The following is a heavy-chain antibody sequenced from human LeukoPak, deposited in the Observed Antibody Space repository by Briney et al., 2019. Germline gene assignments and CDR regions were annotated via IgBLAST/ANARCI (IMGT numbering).Heavy chain of an antibody. CDR1: GGSFSGYY. V-gene: IGHV4-34*01. Sequence: PSETLSLTCAVYGGSFSGYYWSWIRQPPGKGLDLIGEINHSGSTNYNPSLKSRVTISVDTSKNQFSLKLSSVTAADTAVYYCAPLRGGYTSHAFDIWGQGTMVTVSS. CDR3: APLRGGYTSHAFDI. CDR2: INHSGST. D-gene: IGHD5-24*01. J-gene: IGHJ3*02.